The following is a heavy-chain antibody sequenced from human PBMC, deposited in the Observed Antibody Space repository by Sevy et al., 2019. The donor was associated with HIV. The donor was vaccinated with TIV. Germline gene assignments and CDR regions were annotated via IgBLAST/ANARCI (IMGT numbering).Heavy chain of an antibody. CDR1: GFTFSSYA. D-gene: IGHD3-22*01. CDR2: ISGSSGST. V-gene: IGHV3-23*01. J-gene: IGHJ4*02. CDR3: AKERPGYNYDSSGSLDY. Sequence: GGSLRLSCAASGFTFSSYAMSWVRQAPGKGLEWVSGISGSSGSTYYAGPVKGRFIFSRDNSENTLYLQMNSLRVEDTAVYFCAKERPGYNYDSSGSLDYWGQGTLVTVSS.